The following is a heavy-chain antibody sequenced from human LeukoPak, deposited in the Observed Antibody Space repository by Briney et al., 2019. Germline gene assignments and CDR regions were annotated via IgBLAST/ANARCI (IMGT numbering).Heavy chain of an antibody. J-gene: IGHJ6*03. CDR2: MDPNSGNT. V-gene: IGHV1-8*01. Sequence: ASVKLSCKASGYTFTSYDINWVRQATGQGLEWMGWMDPNSGNTGYAQKFQGRVTMTRNTSISTAYMELSSLRSEDTAVYYCARANPRHFDWLLFPRYYYYYMDVWGKGTTVTISS. CDR3: ARANPRHFDWLLFPRYYYYYMDV. D-gene: IGHD3-9*01. CDR1: GYTFTSYD.